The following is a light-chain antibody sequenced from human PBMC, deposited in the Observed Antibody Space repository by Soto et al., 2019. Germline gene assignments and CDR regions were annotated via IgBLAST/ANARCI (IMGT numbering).Light chain of an antibody. CDR2: VAS. Sequence: EIVLTQSPGTLSLSPGERATLSCRASQSFHTNYLAWYQQRPGQAPRLLIYVASNRASGIPERFSGSGSGTDFTLTINRLEPEDSAVYFCQQYGSSPGFTFGGGTKIEIK. J-gene: IGKJ4*01. V-gene: IGKV3-20*01. CDR1: QSFHTNY. CDR3: QQYGSSPGFT.